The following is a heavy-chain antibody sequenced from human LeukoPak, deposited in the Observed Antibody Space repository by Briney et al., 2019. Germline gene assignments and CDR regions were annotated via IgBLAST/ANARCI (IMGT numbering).Heavy chain of an antibody. CDR2: IKPDGIDK. Sequence: GGSLRLSCVGSGFTFRNHWVNWVRQSPRKGLEWVANIKPDGIDKYYVDSARGRFTVSRDNAKNSAFLQMNSLRAEDTAIYYCATISAQTFDIWGQGTLVCVSS. D-gene: IGHD5-24*01. CDR3: ATISAQTFDI. CDR1: GFTFRNHW. V-gene: IGHV3-7*01. J-gene: IGHJ3*02.